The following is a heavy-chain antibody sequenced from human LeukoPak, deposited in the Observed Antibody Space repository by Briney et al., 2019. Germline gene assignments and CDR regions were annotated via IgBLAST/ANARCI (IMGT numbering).Heavy chain of an antibody. CDR3: TRSGSGGSCFSCWFDP. CDR1: GFTFGDYA. D-gene: IGHD2-15*01. CDR2: IRSKAYGGTT. Sequence: GGSLRLSCTASGFTFGDYAMTWVRQAPGKGLEWVGFIRSKAYGGTTEYAASVKGRFTISRDDSKSIAYLQMNSLKTEDTAVYYCTRSGSGGSCFSCWFDPWGQETLVTVSS. J-gene: IGHJ5*02. V-gene: IGHV3-49*04.